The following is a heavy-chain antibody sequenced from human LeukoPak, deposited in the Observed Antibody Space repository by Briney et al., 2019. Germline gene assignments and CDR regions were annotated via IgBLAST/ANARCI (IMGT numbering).Heavy chain of an antibody. CDR1: AFTFSSYA. D-gene: IGHD2-2*01. J-gene: IGHJ3*02. CDR3: AKEIVVVPAAGDAFDI. Sequence: GGSLRLSCAASAFTFSSYAMSWVRLAPGKGLGWVSSISGSGGSTYYADSVKGRFTISRDNSKNTLYLQMNSLRAEDTAVYYCAKEIVVVPAAGDAFDIWGQGTMVTVSS. CDR2: ISGSGGST. V-gene: IGHV3-23*01.